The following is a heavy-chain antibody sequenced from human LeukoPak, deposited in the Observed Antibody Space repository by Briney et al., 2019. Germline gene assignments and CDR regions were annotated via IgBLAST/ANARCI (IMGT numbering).Heavy chain of an antibody. CDR3: ARRKGGNRNWFDP. CDR1: GYSFTSYW. D-gene: IGHD4-23*01. CDR2: IYPGDSDT. J-gene: IGHJ5*02. V-gene: IGHV5-51*01. Sequence: GECLKIFCKGSGYSFTSYWIGWVRQMPGKGLEWMGIIYPGDSDTRYSPSFQGQVTISADKSISTTYLQWSSLKASDTALYYCARRKGGNRNWFDPWGQGTLFTVSS.